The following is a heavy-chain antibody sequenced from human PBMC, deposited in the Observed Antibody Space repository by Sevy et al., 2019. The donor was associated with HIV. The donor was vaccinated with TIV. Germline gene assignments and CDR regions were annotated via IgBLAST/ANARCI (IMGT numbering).Heavy chain of an antibody. V-gene: IGHV3-30-3*01. J-gene: IGHJ6*03. Sequence: GGSLRLSCAASGFTFSSYAMHWVRQAPGKGLEWVAVISYDGSNKYYADSVKGRFTISRDNSKNTLYLQMNSLRAEDTAVYYCAREYPYYYYYMDVWGKGTTATVSS. D-gene: IGHD2-2*02. CDR2: ISYDGSNK. CDR3: AREYPYYYYYMDV. CDR1: GFTFSSYA.